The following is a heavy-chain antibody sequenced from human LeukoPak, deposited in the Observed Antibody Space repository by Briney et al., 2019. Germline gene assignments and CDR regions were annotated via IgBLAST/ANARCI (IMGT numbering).Heavy chain of an antibody. V-gene: IGHV3-7*05. J-gene: IGHJ4*02. CDR3: ARDESYSSDY. CDR1: GFTFSRYW. CDR2: IKHDGSVK. Sequence: QAGGSLRLSCAVSGFTFSRYWMSWVRQAPGKGLEWVANIKHDGSVKYYVDSVKGRFTISRDNAKNSLYLQMNSLRAEGTAVYFCARDESYSSDYWGQGTLVTVSS. D-gene: IGHD6-13*01.